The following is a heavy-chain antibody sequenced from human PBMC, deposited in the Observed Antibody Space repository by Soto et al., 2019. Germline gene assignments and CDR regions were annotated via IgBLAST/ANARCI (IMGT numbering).Heavy chain of an antibody. J-gene: IGHJ4*02. CDR1: GYSFTSYS. D-gene: IGHD4-4*01. V-gene: IGHV1-3*01. Sequence: ASVKVSCKASGYSFTSYSMHCVRQAPGQRLEWMGWINAGSGNTKYSQKFQGRVTITRDRSATTAYMELSSLTSEDTAVYYCAKVGTVSPFDYWGQGTLVTVS. CDR3: AKVGTVSPFDY. CDR2: INAGSGNT.